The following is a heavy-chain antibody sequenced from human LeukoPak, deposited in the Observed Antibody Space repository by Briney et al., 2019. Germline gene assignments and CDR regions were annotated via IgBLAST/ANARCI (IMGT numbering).Heavy chain of an antibody. CDR3: ARIHIVRGREPFDY. J-gene: IGHJ4*02. Sequence: SGPTLVNPTQTLTPTCTFSGFSLSTSGMSVSWIRQPPGKALEWLARIDWDDDKYYSTSLKTRLTISKDASKNQVVLTMTNMGPVDTATYYCARIHIVRGREPFDYWGQGTLVTVSS. CDR2: IDWDDDK. CDR1: GFSLSTSGMS. D-gene: IGHD1-26*01. V-gene: IGHV2-70*11.